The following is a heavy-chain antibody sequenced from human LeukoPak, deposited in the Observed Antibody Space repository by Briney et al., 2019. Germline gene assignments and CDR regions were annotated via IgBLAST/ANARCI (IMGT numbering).Heavy chain of an antibody. CDR2: IGTAGDT. V-gene: IGHV3-13*01. Sequence: GGSLRLSCAASGFTFSSYDMHWVRQATGKGLEWVSAIGTAGDTYYPGSVKGRFTISRDNSKNTLYLQMNSLRAEDTAVYYCARSGIAARPLDYWGQGTLVTVSS. J-gene: IGHJ4*02. CDR1: GFTFSSYD. CDR3: ARSGIAARPLDY. D-gene: IGHD6-6*01.